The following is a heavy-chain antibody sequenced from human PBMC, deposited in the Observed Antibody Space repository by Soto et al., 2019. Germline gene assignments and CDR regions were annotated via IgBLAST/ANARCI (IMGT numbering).Heavy chain of an antibody. CDR2: INAGNGNT. CDR3: XXXXXXXMDV. V-gene: IGHV1-3*05. J-gene: IGHJ6*02. CDR1: GYTFTSYA. Sequence: QVQLVQSGAEEKKPGASVKVSCKASGYTFTSYAMHWVRQAPGQRLEWMGWINAGNGNTKYSQKFQGRVTITRDTXXXXXXXXXXXXXXXXXXXXXXXXXXXXXMDVWGQGTTVTVSS.